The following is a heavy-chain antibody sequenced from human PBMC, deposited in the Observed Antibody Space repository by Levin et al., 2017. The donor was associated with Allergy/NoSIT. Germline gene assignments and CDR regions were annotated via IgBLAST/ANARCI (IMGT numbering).Heavy chain of an antibody. CDR3: ARGITMISRY. V-gene: IGHV1-2*02. J-gene: IGHJ4*02. Sequence: ASVKVSCKASGYSFTDYFIHWVRQAPGQGLEWMGWINPNLGGTDHAQRFQGRITMTRDTSISTAYMELSGLSSDDSAVYYCARGITMISRYWGQGTLVTVSS. CDR2: INPNLGGT. D-gene: IGHD3-22*01. CDR1: GYSFTDYF.